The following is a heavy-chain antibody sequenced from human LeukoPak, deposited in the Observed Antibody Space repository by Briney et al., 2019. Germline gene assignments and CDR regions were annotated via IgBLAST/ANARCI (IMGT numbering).Heavy chain of an antibody. D-gene: IGHD6-25*01. Sequence: SETLSLTCTVSGVSISDSNDCWGWIRQPPGRGLEWIGNIYYRGSTYYSPSLKSRVTVSVDTSKNQFSLKLSSVTAADTAIYYCARQSTIAAAKIDPWGQGSLVTVSS. CDR2: IYYRGST. CDR1: GVSISDSNDC. CDR3: ARQSTIAAAKIDP. V-gene: IGHV4-39*01. J-gene: IGHJ5*02.